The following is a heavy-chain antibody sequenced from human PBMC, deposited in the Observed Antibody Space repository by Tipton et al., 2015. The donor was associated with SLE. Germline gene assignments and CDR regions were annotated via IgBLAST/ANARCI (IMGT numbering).Heavy chain of an antibody. D-gene: IGHD4-17*01. CDR2: INHRGRT. Sequence: TLSLTCAVYGGSFSGYYWSWVRQPPGKGLEWIGEINHRGRTNYNPSLKRRVTISVDASKNQITLNLKSATAAHTAVYYFARVLLRLRQNGYWHFGLRGRGTPATVSS. CDR3: ARVLLRLRQNGYWHFGL. V-gene: IGHV4-34*01. CDR1: GGSFSGYY. J-gene: IGHJ2*01.